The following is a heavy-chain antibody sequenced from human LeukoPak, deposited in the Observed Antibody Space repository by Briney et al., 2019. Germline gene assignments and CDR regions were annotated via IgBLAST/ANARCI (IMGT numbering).Heavy chain of an antibody. D-gene: IGHD4-11*01. Sequence: GGSLRLSCSASGFMFRSYAMHWVRQAPGKGPEWETVTSYDGSDKYYSDSVKGRFIISRDNSKNTLYLQMNSLRVEDTALYYCARASYSNHPRGTVDIWGQGTMVTVSS. CDR1: GFMFRSYA. CDR2: TSYDGSDK. J-gene: IGHJ3*02. V-gene: IGHV3-30-3*01. CDR3: ARASYSNHPRGTVDI.